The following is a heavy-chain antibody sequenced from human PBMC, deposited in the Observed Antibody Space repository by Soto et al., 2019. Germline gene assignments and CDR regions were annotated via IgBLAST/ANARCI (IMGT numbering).Heavy chain of an antibody. J-gene: IGHJ3*02. V-gene: IGHV3-13*04. D-gene: IGHD2-15*01. CDR3: AKEGRAAFDALDI. CDR1: GFTVSSNY. Sequence: PGGSLRLSCAASGFTVSSNYMSWVRLGTGKGLEWVSAITPAGDTYYSGSVKGRFTISRENAKSSVYLQMNSLGAGDTAVYYCAKEGRAAFDALDIWGHGTMVTVSS. CDR2: ITPAGDT.